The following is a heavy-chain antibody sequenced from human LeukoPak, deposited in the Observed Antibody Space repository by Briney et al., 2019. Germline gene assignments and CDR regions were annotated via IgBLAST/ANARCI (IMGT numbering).Heavy chain of an antibody. V-gene: IGHV1-2*02. D-gene: IGHD2-15*01. Sequence: ASVKVSCKASGYIFTDYYMHWVRQAPGQGLEWMGWNNPNSGGTKYAQKFQGRVTMTSDASISTAYMELSSLRSDDTAVYYCASRPDQHLLYYFDYWGQGALVTVSS. J-gene: IGHJ4*02. CDR1: GYIFTDYY. CDR3: ASRPDQHLLYYFDY. CDR2: NNPNSGGT.